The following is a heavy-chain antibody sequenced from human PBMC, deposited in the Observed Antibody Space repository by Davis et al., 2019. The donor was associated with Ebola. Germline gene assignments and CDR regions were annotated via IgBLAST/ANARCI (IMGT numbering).Heavy chain of an antibody. V-gene: IGHV7-4-1*02. Sequence: AASVEVSCKASGYTFTSYAMNWVRQAPGQGLEWMGWINTNTGNPTYAQGFTGRFVFSLDTSVSTAYLQISSLKAEDTAVYYCARAVSWVYYYGMDVWGKGTTVTVSS. CDR3: ARAVSWVYYYGMDV. CDR1: GYTFTSYA. J-gene: IGHJ6*04. CDR2: INTNTGNP. D-gene: IGHD2/OR15-2a*01.